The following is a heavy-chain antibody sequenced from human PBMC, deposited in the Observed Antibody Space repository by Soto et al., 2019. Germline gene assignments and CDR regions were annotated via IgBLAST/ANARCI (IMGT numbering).Heavy chain of an antibody. Sequence: GGSLRLSCAASGFSISTYWMGWVRQFPGKGLEWVANIKYDDSEKPYMDSVEGRFTISRDNAKNTLYLQMNRLRVDDTAVYYCAAGSRSHWFDDRGQGALVTGSS. D-gene: IGHD3-9*01. CDR3: AAGSRSHWFDD. CDR2: IKYDDSEK. V-gene: IGHV3-7*05. J-gene: IGHJ4*02. CDR1: GFSISTYW.